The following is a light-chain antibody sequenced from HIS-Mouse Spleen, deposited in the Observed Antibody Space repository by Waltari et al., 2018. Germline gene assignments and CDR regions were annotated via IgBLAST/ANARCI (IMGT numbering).Light chain of an antibody. CDR1: QGISSY. Sequence: DIQLTQSPSFLSASVGDRVTITCRASQGISSYLAWYQQKPGKAPKLRIYAASTLQSGVPSRFGGSGSGTEFTLTISSLQPEDFATYYCQQLNSYPPTFGQGTKVEIK. CDR3: QQLNSYPPT. CDR2: AAS. J-gene: IGKJ1*01. V-gene: IGKV1-9*01.